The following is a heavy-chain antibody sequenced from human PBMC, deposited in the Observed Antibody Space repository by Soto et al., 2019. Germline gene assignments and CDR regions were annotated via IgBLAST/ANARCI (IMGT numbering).Heavy chain of an antibody. CDR3: ARHVPYYDILTGYENNWYFDL. CDR1: GGSISSYY. CDR2: IYYSGST. V-gene: IGHV4-59*08. Sequence: SETLSLTCTASGGSISSYYWSWIRQPPGKGLEWIGYIYYSGSTNYNPSLKSRVTISVDTSKNQFSLKLSSVTAADTAVYYCARHVPYYDILTGYENNWYFDLWGRGTLVTVS. J-gene: IGHJ2*01. D-gene: IGHD3-9*01.